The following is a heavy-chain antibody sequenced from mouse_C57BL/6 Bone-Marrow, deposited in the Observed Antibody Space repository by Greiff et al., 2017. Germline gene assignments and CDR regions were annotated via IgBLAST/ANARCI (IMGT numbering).Heavy chain of an antibody. CDR2: INPYNGDT. CDR1: GYSFTGYF. J-gene: IGHJ2*01. V-gene: IGHV1-20*01. CDR3: ARSTMITAYYFDY. Sequence: EVQLQQSGPELVKPGDSVKISCKASGYSFTGYFMNWVMQSHGKSLEWIGRINPYNGDTFYNQKFTGKATLTVDKSSSTAHMALRRLTSEDSAVYYCARSTMITAYYFDYWGQGTTLTVSS. D-gene: IGHD2-4*01.